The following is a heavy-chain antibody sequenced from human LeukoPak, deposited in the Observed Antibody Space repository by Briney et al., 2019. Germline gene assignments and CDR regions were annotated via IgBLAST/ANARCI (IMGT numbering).Heavy chain of an antibody. D-gene: IGHD3-22*01. CDR3: ARAESQDSSGYYFSRTPSVYFDY. Sequence: GSLRLSCAASGFTFSSYWISWIRQPPGKGLECIGYIYYSGSTNYNPSLKSQVTISVDTSKNQFSLKLSSVTAADTAVYYCARAESQDSSGYYFSRTPSVYFDYWGQGTLVTVSS. CDR2: IYYSGST. V-gene: IGHV4-59*01. CDR1: GFTFSSYW. J-gene: IGHJ4*02.